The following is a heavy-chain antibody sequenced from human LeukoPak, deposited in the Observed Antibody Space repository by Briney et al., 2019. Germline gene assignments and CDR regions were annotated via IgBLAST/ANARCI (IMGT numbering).Heavy chain of an antibody. CDR1: GGSISSSKW. V-gene: IGHV4-4*02. Sequence: SETLSLTCAVSGGSISSSKWWNWVRQPPGKGLQWIGEIYHSVSTNYNPSLKSRVTISVDKSKNQFSLKMNSVTAADTVVYYCARSFPGYFDYWGQGTLVTVSS. CDR2: IYHSVST. J-gene: IGHJ4*02. CDR3: ARSFPGYFDY.